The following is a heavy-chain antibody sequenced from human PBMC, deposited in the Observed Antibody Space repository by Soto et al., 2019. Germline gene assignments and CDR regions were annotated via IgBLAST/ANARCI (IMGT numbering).Heavy chain of an antibody. D-gene: IGHD4-17*01. CDR1: GFTFSSYG. V-gene: IGHV3-30*18. CDR2: ISYDGSNK. CDR3: AKERYGDGFDY. Sequence: QVQLVESGGGVVQPGRSLRLSCAASGFTFSSYGMHWVRQAPGKGLEWVAVISYDGSNKYYADSVKGRFTISRDNSKNTVYLQMNSLRAEDTAVCYCAKERYGDGFDYWVQGTLVTVSS. J-gene: IGHJ4*02.